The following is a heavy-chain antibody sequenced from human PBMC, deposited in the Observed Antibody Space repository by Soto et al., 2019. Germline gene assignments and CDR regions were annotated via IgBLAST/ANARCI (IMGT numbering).Heavy chain of an antibody. D-gene: IGHD3-22*01. Sequence: GGSLRLSCSASGFTFSSYAMHWVRQAPGKGLEYVSAISSNGGSTYYADSVKGRFTISRDNSKNTLYLQMGSLRAEDTAVYYGVKDQRSRGGYYDSSGYRPVGAFDIWGQGTMVTVSS. CDR2: ISSNGGST. CDR3: VKDQRSRGGYYDSSGYRPVGAFDI. J-gene: IGHJ3*02. CDR1: GFTFSSYA. V-gene: IGHV3-64D*08.